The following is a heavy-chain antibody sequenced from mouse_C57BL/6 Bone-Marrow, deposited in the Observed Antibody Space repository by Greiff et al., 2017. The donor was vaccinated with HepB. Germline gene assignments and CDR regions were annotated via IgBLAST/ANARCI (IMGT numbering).Heavy chain of an antibody. CDR2: IDPETGGT. J-gene: IGHJ1*03. D-gene: IGHD1-1*01. Sequence: QVQLKQSGAELVRPGASVTLSCKASGYTFTDYEMHWVKQTPVHGLEWIGAIDPETGGTAYNQKFKGKAILTADKSSSTAYMELRSLTSEDSAVYYCTRGDYGSRYWYFDVWGTGTTVTASS. CDR1: GYTFTDYE. CDR3: TRGDYGSRYWYFDV. V-gene: IGHV1-15*01.